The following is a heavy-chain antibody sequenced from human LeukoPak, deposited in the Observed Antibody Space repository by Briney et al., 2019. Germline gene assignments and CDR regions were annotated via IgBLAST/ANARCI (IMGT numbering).Heavy chain of an antibody. D-gene: IGHD3-22*01. CDR3: ARLPRYYYDSSGYSEY. J-gene: IGHJ4*02. CDR1: GFTFSSYS. V-gene: IGHV3-21*01. CDR2: ISSSSSYI. Sequence: PGGSLRLSRAASGFTFSSYSMNWVRQAPGKGLEWVSSISSSSSYIYYADSVKGRFTISRDNAKNSLYLQMNSLRAEDTAVYYCARLPRYYYDSSGYSEYWGQGTLVTVSS.